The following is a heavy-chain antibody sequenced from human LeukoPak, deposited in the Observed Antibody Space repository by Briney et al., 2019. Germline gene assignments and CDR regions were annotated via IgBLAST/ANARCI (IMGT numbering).Heavy chain of an antibody. D-gene: IGHD3-10*01. J-gene: IGHJ4*02. V-gene: IGHV4-61*02. CDR1: GGSISSGSYY. CDR2: IYTSGST. Sequence: SETLSLTCTVSGGSISSGSYYWSWIRQPAGKGLEWIGRIYTSGSTNYNPSLKSRVTISVDTSKNQFSLKLSSVTAADTAVYYCARAGSGHYWGQGTLVTVSS. CDR3: ARAGSGHY.